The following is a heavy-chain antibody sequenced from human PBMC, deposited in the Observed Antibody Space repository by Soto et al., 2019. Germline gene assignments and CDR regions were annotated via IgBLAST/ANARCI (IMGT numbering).Heavy chain of an antibody. CDR2: INSYNGKT. Sequence: QVQVEQSGAEVKKPGASVKVSCKASGYGFTSNSISWVRQAPGQGLEWMGGINSYNGKTNYAQKLQGRITMTTDTSTSTAYMELRSLISDDTAIYYCARDNNYFDPWGQGTLVTVSS. CDR3: ARDNNYFDP. CDR1: GYGFTSNS. J-gene: IGHJ5*02. V-gene: IGHV1-18*01.